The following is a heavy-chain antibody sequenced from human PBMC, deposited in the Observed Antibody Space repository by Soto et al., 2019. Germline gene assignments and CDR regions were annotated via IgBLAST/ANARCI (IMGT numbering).Heavy chain of an antibody. CDR2: IYYSGST. CDR3: ARLKAAASSWFDP. D-gene: IGHD6-13*01. J-gene: IGHJ5*02. Sequence: SETLSLTGTVSGNSISSDYWSCIRQPPEKGLEWIGYIYYSGSTNYNPSLKSRVTISVDTSKNQFSLKLNSVTAADTAVYYCARLKAAASSWFDPWGQGTLVTVSS. CDR1: GNSISSDY. V-gene: IGHV4-59*08.